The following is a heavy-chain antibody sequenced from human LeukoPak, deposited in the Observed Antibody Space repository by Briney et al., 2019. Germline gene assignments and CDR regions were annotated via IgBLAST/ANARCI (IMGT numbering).Heavy chain of an antibody. J-gene: IGHJ5*02. CDR2: INSDGSST. D-gene: IGHD5-24*01. V-gene: IGHV3-74*01. Sequence: PGGSLRLSCAASGLTFSSYWMHWVRQAPGKGLVWVSRINSDGSSTSYADSVKGRFTISRDNSKNTLSLQMNSLRAADTAVYYCAKGGLRDGYSYASWGQGTLITVSS. CDR3: AKGGLRDGYSYAS. CDR1: GLTFSSYW.